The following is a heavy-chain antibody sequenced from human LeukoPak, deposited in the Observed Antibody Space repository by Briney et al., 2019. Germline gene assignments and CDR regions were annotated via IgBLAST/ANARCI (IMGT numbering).Heavy chain of an antibody. CDR1: GFTFSSYS. Sequence: GGSLRLSCAASGFTFSSYSINWVRQAPGKGLEWVSYISSSSSPTYYADSVKGRFTISRDNAKNSLYLQMNSLRDEDTAVYYCARDYYDSSGHYYVDSWGQGTLVTVSS. J-gene: IGHJ4*02. D-gene: IGHD3-22*01. CDR2: ISSSSSPT. CDR3: ARDYYDSSGHYYVDS. V-gene: IGHV3-48*02.